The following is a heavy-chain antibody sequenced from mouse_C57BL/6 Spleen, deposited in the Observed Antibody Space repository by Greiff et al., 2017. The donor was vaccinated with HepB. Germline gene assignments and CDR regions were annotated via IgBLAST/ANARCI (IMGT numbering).Heavy chain of an antibody. D-gene: IGHD2-4*01. CDR1: GYAFTNYL. CDR2: INPGSGGT. J-gene: IGHJ3*01. V-gene: IGHV1-54*01. Sequence: VQLQQSGAELVRPGTSVKVSCKASGYAFTNYLIEWVKQRPGQGLEWIGVINPGSGGTNYNEKFKGKATRTADKSSSTAYMQLSSLTSEDSAVYFCARSDDYDGGFAYWGQGTLVTVSA. CDR3: ARSDDYDGGFAY.